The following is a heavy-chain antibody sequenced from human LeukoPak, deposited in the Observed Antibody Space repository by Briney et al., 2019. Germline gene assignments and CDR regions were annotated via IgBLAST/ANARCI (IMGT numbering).Heavy chain of an antibody. V-gene: IGHV3-11*04. CDR3: AKDKVWFGELLLYYFDY. CDR1: GFTFSDYY. J-gene: IGHJ4*02. D-gene: IGHD3-10*01. CDR2: ISSSGSTI. Sequence: NSGGSLRLSCAASGFTFSDYYMSWIRQAPGKGLEWVSYISSSGSTIYYADSVKGRFTISRDNAKNSLYLQMNSLRAEDTAVYYCAKDKVWFGELLLYYFDYWGQGTLVTVSS.